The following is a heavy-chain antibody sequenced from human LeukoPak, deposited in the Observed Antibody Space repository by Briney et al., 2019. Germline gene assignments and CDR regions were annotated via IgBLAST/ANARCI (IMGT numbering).Heavy chain of an antibody. D-gene: IGHD4-23*01. CDR1: GFSVSSTY. CDR3: ARAYGNNGMDV. Sequence: GGSLRLSCEASGFSVSSTYMTWVRQAPGKGLEWVSVLYSDGYANYTGSVEGRFSISRDDSKNTLYLQMNSLRADDTALYYCARAYGNNGMDVWGQGTTVTVSS. CDR2: LYSDGYA. V-gene: IGHV3-53*01. J-gene: IGHJ6*02.